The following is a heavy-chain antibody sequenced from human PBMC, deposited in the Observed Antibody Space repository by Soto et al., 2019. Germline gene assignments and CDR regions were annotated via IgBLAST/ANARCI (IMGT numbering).Heavy chain of an antibody. V-gene: IGHV1-2*04. Sequence: ASVKVSCKASGYTFTTYGISWVRQTPGQGLEWMGWINPNSGGTNYAQKFQGWVTMTRDTSISTAYMELSRLRSDDTAVYYCARAHYDILTGYYIAFDYWGQGTLVTVSS. D-gene: IGHD3-9*01. CDR3: ARAHYDILTGYYIAFDY. CDR2: INPNSGGT. J-gene: IGHJ4*02. CDR1: GYTFTTYG.